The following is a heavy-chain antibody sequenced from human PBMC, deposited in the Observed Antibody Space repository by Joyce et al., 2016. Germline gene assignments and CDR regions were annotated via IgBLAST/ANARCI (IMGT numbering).Heavy chain of an antibody. V-gene: IGHV3-21*01. Sequence: EVQLVESGGGLVKPGGSLILSCAASGFPLSIYSMCWVGQAPGKGLEWVSSLSSSSSYIKYTDSVKGRFTISRDNAKNSLYLQMNSLRVEDTAVYYCARSSYTNGIFDYWGQGTLVTVSS. CDR3: ARSSYTNGIFDY. J-gene: IGHJ4*02. CDR1: GFPLSIYS. CDR2: LSSSSSYI. D-gene: IGHD2-8*01.